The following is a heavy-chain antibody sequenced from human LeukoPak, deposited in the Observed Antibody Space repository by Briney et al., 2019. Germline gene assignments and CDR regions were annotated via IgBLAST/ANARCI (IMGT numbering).Heavy chain of an antibody. Sequence: GGSLRLSCAASGFTFSNYAMSWVRQAPGKGLEWVSGISDRGGSTYYADSVKGRFTISRDNSKNTLYLQMNSLRAEDTAVYYCAKDTLGYYDSSGYYSGAFDIWGQGTMVTVSS. CDR2: ISDRGGST. D-gene: IGHD3-22*01. CDR1: GFTFSNYA. V-gene: IGHV3-23*01. J-gene: IGHJ3*02. CDR3: AKDTLGYYDSSGYYSGAFDI.